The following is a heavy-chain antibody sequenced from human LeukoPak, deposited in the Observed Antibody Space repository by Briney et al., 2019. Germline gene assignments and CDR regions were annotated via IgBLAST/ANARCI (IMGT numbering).Heavy chain of an antibody. D-gene: IGHD3-16*01. CDR1: GGTFSSYA. J-gene: IGHJ4*02. V-gene: IGHV1-69*05. CDR3: ARDGTPYDYVWGSYRDY. Sequence: SSVKVSCKASGGTFSSYAISWVRRAPGQGLEWMGRIIPIFGTANYAQKFQGRVTITTDESTSTAYMELSSLRSEDTAVYYCARDGTPYDYVWGSYRDYWGQGTLVTVSS. CDR2: IIPIFGTA.